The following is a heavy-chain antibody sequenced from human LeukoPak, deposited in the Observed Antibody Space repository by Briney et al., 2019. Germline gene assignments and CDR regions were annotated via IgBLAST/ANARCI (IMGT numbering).Heavy chain of an antibody. J-gene: IGHJ5*02. CDR2: ISSSGSTI. Sequence: GGSLRLSCAASGFTFSDYYMSWIRQAPGKGLEWVSYISSSGSTIYYADFVKGRFTISRDNAKNSLYLQMNSLRAEDTAVYYCARSGQQVSNWFDLWGQGTLVTVSS. D-gene: IGHD6-13*01. CDR3: ARSGQQVSNWFDL. CDR1: GFTFSDYY. V-gene: IGHV3-11*01.